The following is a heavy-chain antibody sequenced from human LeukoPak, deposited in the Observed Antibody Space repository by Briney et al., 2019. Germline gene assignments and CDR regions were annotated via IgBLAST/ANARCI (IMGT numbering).Heavy chain of an antibody. CDR1: GDSISGSSYF. Sequence: PSETLSLPRTVSGDSISGSSYFWAWIRQPPGKGLEWVGSISYSGSTYYNPSLKSRVTISVDTSKNQFSLRLSSVSAADTAVYYCARRTAGGATFCWSQGTLVTVSA. CDR3: ARRTAGGATFC. J-gene: IGHJ4*02. CDR2: ISYSGST. D-gene: IGHD1-26*01. V-gene: IGHV4-39*01.